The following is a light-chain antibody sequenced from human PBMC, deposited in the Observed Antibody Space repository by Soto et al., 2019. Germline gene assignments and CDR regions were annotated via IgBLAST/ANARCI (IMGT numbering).Light chain of an antibody. CDR1: QSVSSTY. CDR2: GAA. V-gene: IGKV3-20*01. Sequence: EIVLTQSPGTLSLSPGERATLSCRASQSVSSTYLAWYQHKPGQAPRLLIYGAATRAAGVPDRFSGSGSGTDFTLTISRLEPEDFAVCYCQQYGSSPLFTFGPGTKVEIK. CDR3: QQYGSSPLFT. J-gene: IGKJ3*01.